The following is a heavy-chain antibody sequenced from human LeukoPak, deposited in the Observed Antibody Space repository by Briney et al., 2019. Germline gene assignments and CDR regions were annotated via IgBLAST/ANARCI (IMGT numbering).Heavy chain of an antibody. D-gene: IGHD1-26*01. V-gene: IGHV3-11*03. CDR2: ISSSSSYT. CDR3: ARSRGVGPGAYFDY. Sequence: GGSLRLSCAVSGFSFSDDYMSWIRQAPGQELEWVSYISSSSSYTNYADSVKGRFTISRDNAKNSLYLQMKSLRAEDTAVYYCARSRGVGPGAYFDYWGQGTLVTVSS. CDR1: GFSFSDDY. J-gene: IGHJ4*02.